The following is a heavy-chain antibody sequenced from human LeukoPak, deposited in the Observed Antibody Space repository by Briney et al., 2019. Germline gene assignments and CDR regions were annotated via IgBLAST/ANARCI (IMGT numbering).Heavy chain of an antibody. J-gene: IGHJ4*02. CDR1: GFTFSSYA. V-gene: IGHV3-23*01. Sequence: GGPLRLSCAASGFTFSSYAMSWVRQAPGKGLEWVSAISGSGGSTYYADSVKGRFTISRDNSKNTLYPQMNSLRAEDTAVYYCAKDPGDSSGYFRVFDYWGQGTLVTVSS. D-gene: IGHD3-22*01. CDR2: ISGSGGST. CDR3: AKDPGDSSGYFRVFDY.